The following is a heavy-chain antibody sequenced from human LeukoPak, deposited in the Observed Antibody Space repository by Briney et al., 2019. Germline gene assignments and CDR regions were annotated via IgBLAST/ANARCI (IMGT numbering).Heavy chain of an antibody. CDR1: GFTFSSYG. J-gene: IGHJ4*02. Sequence: PGGSLRLSCVVSGFTFSSYGMHWVRQAPGKGLEWVAVISYDGSNKYYADSVKGRFTISRDNSKNTLYLQMNSLRAEDTAVYYCARYGEPSEVDYWGQGTLVTVSS. CDR2: ISYDGSNK. CDR3: ARYGEPSEVDY. V-gene: IGHV3-30*03. D-gene: IGHD4-17*01.